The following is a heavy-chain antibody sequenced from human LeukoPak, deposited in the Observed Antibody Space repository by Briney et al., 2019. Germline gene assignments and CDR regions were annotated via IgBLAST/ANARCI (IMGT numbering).Heavy chain of an antibody. Sequence: GSLRLSCAASGFTFSSYSMNWVRQAPGKGLEWVSSISSSSSYICYADSVKGRFTISRDNAKNSLYLQMNSLRAEDTAVYYCARDYPGYSSGWYDAFDIWGQGTMVTVSS. CDR1: GFTFSSYS. CDR2: ISSSSSYI. J-gene: IGHJ3*02. CDR3: ARDYPGYSSGWYDAFDI. D-gene: IGHD6-19*01. V-gene: IGHV3-21*01.